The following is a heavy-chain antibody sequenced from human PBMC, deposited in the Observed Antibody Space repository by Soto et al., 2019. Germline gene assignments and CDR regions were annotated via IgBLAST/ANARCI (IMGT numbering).Heavy chain of an antibody. D-gene: IGHD1-26*01. CDR3: AREGGAHNKRFDP. Sequence: QVQLVQSGGEVKKPGSAGKVSWKASGGTFSSYGISWVRLAPGQGLEWMGGIIPIFGTANYAQKFQGRVTITADESTSTAYMELSSLRSEVTAVYYCAREGGAHNKRFDPWGQGTLVTVSS. CDR2: IIPIFGTA. V-gene: IGHV1-69*12. J-gene: IGHJ5*02. CDR1: GGTFSSYG.